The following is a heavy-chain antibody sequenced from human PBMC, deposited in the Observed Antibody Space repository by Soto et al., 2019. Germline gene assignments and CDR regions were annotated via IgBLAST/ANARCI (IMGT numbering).Heavy chain of an antibody. J-gene: IGHJ3*02. CDR3: ATDYGWASQI. D-gene: IGHD4-17*01. Sequence: EVQLVASGGVLVKPGESLRLSCAGSGLSFSDVKMTWVRQLPGKGLEWVGRIQTKTGGGTADYPAAGRGRFTISRDDSKNTLYLQLNSLKTEDTAVYYCATDYGWASQIWGQGTTVTVSS. CDR1: GLSFSDVK. CDR2: IQTKTGGGTA. V-gene: IGHV3-15*01.